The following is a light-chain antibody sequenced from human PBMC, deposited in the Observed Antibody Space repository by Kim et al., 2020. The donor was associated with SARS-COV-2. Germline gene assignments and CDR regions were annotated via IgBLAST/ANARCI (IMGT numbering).Light chain of an antibody. CDR1: QSVSSSY. V-gene: IGKV3D-20*01. J-gene: IGKJ2*01. Sequence: EIVLTQSPAILSLSPGERATVSCGASQSVSSSYLAWYQQKPGLAPRLLIYETSTRATGIPDRFSGGGSGTDFTLTISRLEPEDFAVYYCQQYGGSPPYTFGQGTKLEI. CDR2: ETS. CDR3: QQYGGSPPYT.